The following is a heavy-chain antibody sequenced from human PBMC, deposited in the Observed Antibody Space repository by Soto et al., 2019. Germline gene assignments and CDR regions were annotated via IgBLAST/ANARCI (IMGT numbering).Heavy chain of an antibody. Sequence: GGSLRLSCAASGFTFSSYGMHWVRQAPGKGLEWVAVIWYDGSNKYYADSVKGRFTISXXXSXXTXXLXXNXXRAXDTAVYYCARESMRPYYFDYWGQGTLVTVSS. CDR3: ARESMRPYYFDY. CDR1: GFTFSSYG. V-gene: IGHV3-33*01. J-gene: IGHJ4*02. D-gene: IGHD2-8*01. CDR2: IWYDGSNK.